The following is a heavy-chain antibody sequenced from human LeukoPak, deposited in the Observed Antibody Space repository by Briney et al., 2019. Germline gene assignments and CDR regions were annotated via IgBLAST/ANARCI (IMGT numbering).Heavy chain of an antibody. D-gene: IGHD3-3*01. J-gene: IGHJ4*02. CDR1: GYTFTSYY. V-gene: IGHV1-46*01. Sequence: ASVKVSCKASGYTFTSYYIHWMRHTPGHGFEWVGVSHPDPGRTHHGHRFRDRFVMTADTATSRVYMELSTLTSEDTGVYYCVREFVGGTFDGWGQGALITASA. CDR2: SHPDPGRT. CDR3: VREFVGGTFDG.